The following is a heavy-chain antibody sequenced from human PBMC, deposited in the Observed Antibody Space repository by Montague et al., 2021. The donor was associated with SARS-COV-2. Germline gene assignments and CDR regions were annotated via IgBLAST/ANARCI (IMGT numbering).Heavy chain of an antibody. Sequence: PALVKPTQTLTLTCTFSGFSLSTSGMCVGWIRRPPGKALEWLARIDWDDDKYYSTSLKTRLTISKDTSKNQVVLTMANMDPVDTATYYCARMTVTTALDYWGQGTLVTVSS. V-gene: IGHV2-70*11. CDR3: ARMTVTTALDY. CDR1: GFSLSTSGMC. J-gene: IGHJ4*02. D-gene: IGHD4-17*01. CDR2: IDWDDDK.